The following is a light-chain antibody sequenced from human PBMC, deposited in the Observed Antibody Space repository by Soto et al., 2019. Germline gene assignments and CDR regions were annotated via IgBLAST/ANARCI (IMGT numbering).Light chain of an antibody. CDR3: ATWDSSLIAVV. J-gene: IGLJ3*02. CDR1: RSSIGNNY. V-gene: IGLV1-51*01. Sequence: QSVLTQPPSVSVAPGQKVTISCSGTRSSIGNNYVSWYQKVPGTGPKLLIYDNSKRPSGIPDRFSGSQSGTSATLGITGLQTGDEADYYCATWDSSLIAVVFGGGTKVTVL. CDR2: DNS.